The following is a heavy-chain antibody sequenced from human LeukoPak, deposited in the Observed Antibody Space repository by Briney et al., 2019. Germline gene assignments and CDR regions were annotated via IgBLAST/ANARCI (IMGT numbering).Heavy chain of an antibody. CDR1: GFTFSSYG. Sequence: GRSLRLSCAASGFTFSSYGMHWVRQAPGKGLEWVAVISYDGSNKYHADSVKGRFTISRDNSKNTLYLQMNSLRAEDTAVYYCAKEVRRAYYGSGRRLDYWGQGTLVTVSS. J-gene: IGHJ4*02. V-gene: IGHV3-30*18. CDR2: ISYDGSNK. D-gene: IGHD3-10*01. CDR3: AKEVRRAYYGSGRRLDY.